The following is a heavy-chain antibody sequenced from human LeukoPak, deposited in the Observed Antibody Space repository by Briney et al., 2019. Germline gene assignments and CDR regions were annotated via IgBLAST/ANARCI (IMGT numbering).Heavy chain of an antibody. J-gene: IGHJ4*02. CDR1: GGSISSGDYY. CDR3: ARVAVYDYVWGSYLLDY. Sequence: PSQTLSLTCTVSGGSISSGDYYWSWIRQPPGKGLEWIGYIYYSGSTYYNPSLKSRVTISVDTSKNQFSLKLSSVTAADTAVYYCARVAVYDYVWGSYLLDYWGQGTLVTVSS. D-gene: IGHD3-16*02. CDR2: IYYSGST. V-gene: IGHV4-30-4*01.